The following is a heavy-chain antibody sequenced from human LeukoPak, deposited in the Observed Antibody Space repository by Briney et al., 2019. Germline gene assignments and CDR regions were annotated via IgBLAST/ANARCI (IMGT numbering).Heavy chain of an antibody. CDR2: IYSGGST. CDR1: EITVSSNY. V-gene: IGHV3-53*01. J-gene: IGHJ5*02. CDR3: ARVIASGGFDP. Sequence: PGGSLRLSRAAPEITVSSNYMSWIRQAPGKGLEWVSVIYSGGSTYYADSVKGRFTISRDNSKNTLYLQMNSLRAEDTAVYYCARVIASGGFDPWGQGTLVTVSS. D-gene: IGHD3-16*02.